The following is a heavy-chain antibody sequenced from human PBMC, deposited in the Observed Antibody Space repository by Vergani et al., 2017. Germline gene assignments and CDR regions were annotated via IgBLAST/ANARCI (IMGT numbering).Heavy chain of an antibody. Sequence: QVQLVESGGGVVQPGGSLRLSCAASGFTFSSYAMHWVRQAPGKGLEWVAVISYDGSNKYYADSVKGRFTISRDNSKNTLYLQMNSLRAEDTAVYYCARGGGDYGDSPYFDYWGQGTLVTVSS. D-gene: IGHD4-17*01. CDR2: ISYDGSNK. J-gene: IGHJ4*02. CDR1: GFTFSSYA. V-gene: IGHV3-30-3*01. CDR3: ARGGGDYGDSPYFDY.